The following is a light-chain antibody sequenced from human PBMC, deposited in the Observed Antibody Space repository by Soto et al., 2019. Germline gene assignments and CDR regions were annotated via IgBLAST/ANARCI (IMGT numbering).Light chain of an antibody. Sequence: QSVLTQPPSVSGAPGQRVTISCTGSSSNIGARYDVHWYQKLPGTAPKLLIYGNNNRPSGVPGRFSGSKSGTSASLAITGLQADDEADYYCQSYDSSLSGSVFGSGTKVTVL. CDR3: QSYDSSLSGSV. CDR1: SSNIGARYD. V-gene: IGLV1-40*01. J-gene: IGLJ1*01. CDR2: GNN.